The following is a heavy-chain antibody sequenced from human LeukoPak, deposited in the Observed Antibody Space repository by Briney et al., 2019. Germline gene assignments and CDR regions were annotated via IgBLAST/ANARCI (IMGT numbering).Heavy chain of an antibody. D-gene: IGHD3-22*01. Sequence: GGSLRLSCAASGFTVSTNYMSWVRQAPGKGLEWVSLISGDGGSTYYADSVKGRFTISRDNSKNSLYLQMNSLRTEDTALYYCAKDGSYYDSSGYDYWGQGTLVTVSS. V-gene: IGHV3-43*02. J-gene: IGHJ4*02. CDR3: AKDGSYYDSSGYDY. CDR2: ISGDGGST. CDR1: GFTVSTNY.